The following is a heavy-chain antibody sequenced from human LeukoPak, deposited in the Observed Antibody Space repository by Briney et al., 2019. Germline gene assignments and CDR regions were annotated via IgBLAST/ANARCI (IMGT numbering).Heavy chain of an antibody. CDR1: GGSFSGYY. J-gene: IGHJ3*02. D-gene: IGHD5-12*01. CDR2: IYYSGST. CDR3: ARRVGYSGYDGGRAFDI. Sequence: SETLSLTCAVYGGSFSGYYWSWIRQPPGKGLEWIGYIYYSGSTNYNPSLKSRVTISVDTSKNQFSLKLSSVTAADTAVYYCARRVGYSGYDGGRAFDIWGQGTMVTVSS. V-gene: IGHV4-59*08.